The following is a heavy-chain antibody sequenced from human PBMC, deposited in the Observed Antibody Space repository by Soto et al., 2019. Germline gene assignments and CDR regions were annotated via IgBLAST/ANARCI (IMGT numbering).Heavy chain of an antibody. J-gene: IGHJ4*02. CDR2: VYYSGST. D-gene: IGHD5-18*01. CDR1: GASISSYY. CDR3: ARSEGFGWLDY. Sequence: SETLSLTCSVSGASISSYYWSWIRQPPGKGLEWIGYVYYSGSTGYSPSLKSRVTMSADTSKNQFSLRLSSVTAADTAVYYCARSEGFGWLDYWGQGFLVTVSS. V-gene: IGHV4-59*12.